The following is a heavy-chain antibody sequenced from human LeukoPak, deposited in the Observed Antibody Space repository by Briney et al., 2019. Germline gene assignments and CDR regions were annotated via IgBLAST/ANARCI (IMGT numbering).Heavy chain of an antibody. J-gene: IGHJ4*02. CDR3: TTTVALYYFDY. D-gene: IGHD2-21*01. V-gene: IGHV3-15*01. Sequence: GGSLRLSCAASGFTFTNAWMNWVRQAPGKGLEWVGRIKNKAEGGTTDYAAPVKGRFNISRDDPKNTLYLQMNTLKIEDTAMYYCTTTVALYYFDYWGQGTVVTVSS. CDR1: GFTFTNAW. CDR2: IKNKAEGGTT.